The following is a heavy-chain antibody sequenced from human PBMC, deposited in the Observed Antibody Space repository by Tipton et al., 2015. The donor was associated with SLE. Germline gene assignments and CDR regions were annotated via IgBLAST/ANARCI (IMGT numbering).Heavy chain of an antibody. V-gene: IGHV4-59*01. CDR2: IYYSGST. CDR1: GGSISSYY. D-gene: IGHD6-13*01. CDR3: ASGIAAAGTGGDY. Sequence: TLSLTCTVSGGSISSYYWSWIRQPPGKGLEWIGYIYYSGSTNYNPSLKSRVTISVDTSKNQFSLKLSSVTAADTAVYYCASGIAAAGTGGDYWGQGTLVTVSS. J-gene: IGHJ4*02.